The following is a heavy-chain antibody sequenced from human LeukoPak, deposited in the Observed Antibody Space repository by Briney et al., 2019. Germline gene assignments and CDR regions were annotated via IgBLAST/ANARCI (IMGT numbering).Heavy chain of an antibody. CDR1: GFTFSSYW. Sequence: GGSLRLSCAASGFTFSSYWMSWVRQAPGKGLEWVANIKQDGSEKYYVDSVKGRFTISRDNAKNSLYLQMNSLRAEDTAVYYCARDRETGYSSGWRAFDIWGQGTMVTVSS. V-gene: IGHV3-7*01. J-gene: IGHJ3*02. CDR2: IKQDGSEK. D-gene: IGHD6-19*01. CDR3: ARDRETGYSSGWRAFDI.